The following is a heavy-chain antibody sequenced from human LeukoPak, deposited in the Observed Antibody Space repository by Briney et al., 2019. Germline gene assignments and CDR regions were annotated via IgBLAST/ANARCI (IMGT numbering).Heavy chain of an antibody. CDR2: ISNSGTDT. J-gene: IGHJ4*02. CDR3: AKRRVSGSSSTFDY. Sequence: GGSLRLSCAASGFTFSSSAMSWVRQAPGKGLEWVSGISNSGTDTYYADSVKGRFTISRDNSKNTLYLQMNSLRAEDTAVYYCAKRRVSGSSSTFDYWGQGTLVTVSS. CDR1: GFTFSSSA. D-gene: IGHD6-6*01. V-gene: IGHV3-23*01.